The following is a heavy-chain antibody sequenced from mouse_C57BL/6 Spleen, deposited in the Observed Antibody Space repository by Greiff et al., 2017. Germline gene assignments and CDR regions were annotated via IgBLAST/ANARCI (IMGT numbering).Heavy chain of an antibody. V-gene: IGHV1-55*01. CDR1: GYTFTSYW. CDR2: IYPGSGST. Sequence: VQLQQPGAELVKPGASVKLSCKASGYTFTSYWIPWVKQRPGHGLEWIGDIYPGSGSTTYNEKFKSTATLTVDTSSSTAYMQLSSRTSEDSAVYYCARYYYGSSYHWYFDVWGTGTTVTVSS. J-gene: IGHJ1*03. CDR3: ARYYYGSSYHWYFDV. D-gene: IGHD1-1*01.